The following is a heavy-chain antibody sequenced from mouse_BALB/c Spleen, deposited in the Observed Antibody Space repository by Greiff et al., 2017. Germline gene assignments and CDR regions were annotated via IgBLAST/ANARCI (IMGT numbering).Heavy chain of an antibody. J-gene: IGHJ3*01. CDR2: INPSSGYT. CDR1: GYTFTSYT. V-gene: IGHV1-4*01. D-gene: IGHD1-1*01. Sequence: VQLQQSGAELARPGASVKMSCKASGYTFTSYTMHWVKQRPGQGLEWIGYINPSSGYTNYNQKFKDKATLTADKSSSTASMQLSSLTSEDSAVYYCANYYGSSYELFAYWGQGTLVTVSA. CDR3: ANYYGSSYELFAY.